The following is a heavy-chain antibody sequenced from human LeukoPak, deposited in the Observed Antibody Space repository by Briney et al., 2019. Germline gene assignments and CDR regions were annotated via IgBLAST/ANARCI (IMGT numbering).Heavy chain of an antibody. J-gene: IGHJ4*02. CDR3: ARVRRGSGYLDY. V-gene: IGHV4-31*03. Sequence: TLSLTCTVSGGSISSGGYYWSWIRQHPGKGLEWIGYIYYSGSTYYNPSLKSRVTISVDTSKNQFSLKLSSVTAADTAVYYCARVRRGSGYLDYWGQGTLVTVSS. D-gene: IGHD2-15*01. CDR1: GGSISSGGYY. CDR2: IYYSGST.